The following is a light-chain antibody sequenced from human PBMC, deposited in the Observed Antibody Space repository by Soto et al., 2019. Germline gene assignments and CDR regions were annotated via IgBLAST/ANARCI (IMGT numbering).Light chain of an antibody. V-gene: IGKV1-5*03. CDR1: QSNSTR. CDR2: NAS. CDR3: QQYNSYSPLT. J-gene: IGKJ4*01. Sequence: DVQMTQSPSTLPASVVDRFTSTFRANQSNSTRLAWYQQKPAKAPNHLIYNASRLETGGPSRLSGSGAWTEVTLTISFLQPDDFATYYCQQYNSYSPLTFGGGTKVDIK.